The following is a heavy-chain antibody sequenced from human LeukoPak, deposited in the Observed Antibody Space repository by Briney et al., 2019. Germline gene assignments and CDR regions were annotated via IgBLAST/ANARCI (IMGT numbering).Heavy chain of an antibody. J-gene: IGHJ4*02. D-gene: IGHD6-13*01. CDR2: IIPIFGTA. CDR3: ASKRHSSSSYVHYFDY. V-gene: IGHV1-69*05. Sequence: SVKVSCKASGGTFSSYAISWVRQAPGQGLEWMGGIIPIFGTANYAQKFQGRVTITTDESTSTAYMELSSLRSEDTAVYYCASKRHSSSSYVHYFDYWGQGTLVTVSS. CDR1: GGTFSSYA.